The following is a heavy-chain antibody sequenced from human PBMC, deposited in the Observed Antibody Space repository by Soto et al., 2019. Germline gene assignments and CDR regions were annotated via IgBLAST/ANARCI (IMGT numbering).Heavy chain of an antibody. J-gene: IGHJ5*02. V-gene: IGHV4-30-2*01. CDR2: IFHGGST. CDR3: ARGRVVVPAAVMFNCLDP. D-gene: IGHD2-2*01. CDR1: GAPITWGDYS. Sequence: SETLSLTCAIPGAPITWGDYSWNWIRQPPGKGLEWIGYIFHGGSTYYNPSLRSRVTISVDRSRTQFSLKMSSVTAADTAVYYCARGRVVVPAAVMFNCLDPWGQGALVTVSS.